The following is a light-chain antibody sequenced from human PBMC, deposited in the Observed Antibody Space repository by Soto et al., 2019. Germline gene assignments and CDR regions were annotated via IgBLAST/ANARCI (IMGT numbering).Light chain of an antibody. CDR1: ETVRSN. V-gene: IGKV3D-15*01. CDR2: AAS. CDR3: QQYNNWWT. J-gene: IGKJ1*01. Sequence: VMTQSPDTLSVSPGERATLSCRASETVRSNLAWYQQKPGQAPRLLIYAASTRATGIPARFIGNGSGTEFTITISSLQAEDFAVYYCQQYNNWWTFGQGTKVDIK.